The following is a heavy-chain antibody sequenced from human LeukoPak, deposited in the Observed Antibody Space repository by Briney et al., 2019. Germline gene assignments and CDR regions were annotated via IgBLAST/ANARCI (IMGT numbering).Heavy chain of an antibody. J-gene: IGHJ4*02. V-gene: IGHV1-69*01. CDR3: ASIRNMVRGVITHDY. D-gene: IGHD3-10*01. Sequence: SVKVSCKAYGGTFSSYAISWVRQAPGQGLEWMGEIIPIFGTANYAQKFQGRVTITADESTSTAYMELSSLRSEDTAVYYCASIRNMVRGVITHDYWGQGTLVTVCS. CDR2: IIPIFGTA. CDR1: GGTFSSYA.